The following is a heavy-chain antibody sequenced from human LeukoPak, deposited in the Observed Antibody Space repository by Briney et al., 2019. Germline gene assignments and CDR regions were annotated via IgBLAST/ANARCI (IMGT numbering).Heavy chain of an antibody. CDR3: ARRSGSYRAGAEYFQH. CDR2: IYHSGST. V-gene: IGHV4-38-2*01. Sequence: PSEILSLTCAVSGYSISSGYYWGWIRPSPGKGLEWIGIIYHSGSTYYNPSLKSRVTISVDTSKKHFSLRLSSVTPSDSALHSCARRSGSYRAGAEYFQHWGQGTLVTVSS. CDR1: GYSISSGYY. J-gene: IGHJ1*01. D-gene: IGHD1-26*01.